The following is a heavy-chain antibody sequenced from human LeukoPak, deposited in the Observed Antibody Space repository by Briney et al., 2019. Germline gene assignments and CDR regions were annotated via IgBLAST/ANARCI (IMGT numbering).Heavy chain of an antibody. CDR2: IRSKANSYAT. CDR1: GFTFSGSA. Sequence: PGGSLRLSCAASGFTFSGSAMHWVRQASGKGLEWVGRIRSKANSYATAYAASVKGRFTISRDDSKSTAYLQMNSLKTEDTAVYYCTRPLDDYGDYWGQGTLVTVSS. CDR3: TRPLDDYGDY. V-gene: IGHV3-73*01. J-gene: IGHJ4*02.